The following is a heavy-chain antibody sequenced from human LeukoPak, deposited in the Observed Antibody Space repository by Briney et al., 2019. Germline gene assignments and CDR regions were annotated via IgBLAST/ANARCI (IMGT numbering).Heavy chain of an antibody. CDR3: AGVRAGANRAFDV. V-gene: IGHV3-21*01. D-gene: IGHD4/OR15-4a*01. J-gene: IGHJ3*01. Sequence: GGSLRLSCAASGFTFSSYSMNWVRQAPGKGLEWVSSISSSSSYIYYADSVKGRFTISRDNAKNSLYLQMNSLRADDTAEYYCAGVRAGANRAFDVWGQGTVVAVSS. CDR2: ISSSSSYI. CDR1: GFTFSSYS.